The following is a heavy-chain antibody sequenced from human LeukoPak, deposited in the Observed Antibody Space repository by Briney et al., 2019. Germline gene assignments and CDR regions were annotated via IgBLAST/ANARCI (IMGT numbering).Heavy chain of an antibody. V-gene: IGHV3-43*01. D-gene: IGHD2-21*02. J-gene: IGHJ4*02. CDR1: GFTFDRFT. Sequence: GGSLRLSCPVSGFTFDRFTIHWVRQTPGKGLEWVSLINRRGHTFYADSVKGRFTISRDNSRNSVFLQMNSLRPEDTALYHCAKEVDCPSDCLFFHSWGQGTLVTVSS. CDR2: INRRGHT. CDR3: AKEVDCPSDCLFFHS.